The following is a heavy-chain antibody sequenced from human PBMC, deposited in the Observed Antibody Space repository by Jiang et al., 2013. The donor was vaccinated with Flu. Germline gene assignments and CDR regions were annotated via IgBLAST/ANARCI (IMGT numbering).Heavy chain of an antibody. D-gene: IGHD5-18*01. V-gene: IGHV4-59*08. CDR2: IYYSGST. J-gene: IGHJ4*02. Sequence: SGSGLVKPSETLSLTCTVSGGSISSYYWSWIRQPPGKGLEWIGYIYYSGSTNYNPSLKSRVTISVDTSKNQFSLKLSSVTAADTAVYYCARHGYSYDVGEDYWGQGTLVTVSS. CDR1: GGSISSYY. CDR3: ARHGYSYDVGEDY.